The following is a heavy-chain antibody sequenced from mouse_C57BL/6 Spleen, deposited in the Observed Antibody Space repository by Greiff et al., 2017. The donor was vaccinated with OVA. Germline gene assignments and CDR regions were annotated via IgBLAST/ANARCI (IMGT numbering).Heavy chain of an antibody. V-gene: IGHV1-82*01. CDR3: ARGESLEGFAY. CDR2: IYPGDGDT. Sequence: QVQLKESGPELVKPGASVKISCKASGYAFSSSWVNWVKQRPGKGLEWIGRIYPGDGDTNYNGKFKGKATLTADKSSSTAYMQLSSLTSEDSAVYFCARGESLEGFAYWGQGTLVTVSA. J-gene: IGHJ3*01. CDR1: GYAFSSSW.